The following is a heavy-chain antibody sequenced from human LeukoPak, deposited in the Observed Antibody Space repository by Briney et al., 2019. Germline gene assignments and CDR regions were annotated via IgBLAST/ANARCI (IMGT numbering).Heavy chain of an antibody. Sequence: GASVKVSCKASGYTFTGYYMHWVRQAPGQRLEWMGWINAGNGNTKYSQKFQGRVTITRDTSASTAYMELSSLRSEDTAVYYCASGPALITMVRGVHFDYWGQGTLVTVSS. D-gene: IGHD3-10*01. V-gene: IGHV1-3*01. CDR3: ASGPALITMVRGVHFDY. CDR1: GYTFTGYY. J-gene: IGHJ4*02. CDR2: INAGNGNT.